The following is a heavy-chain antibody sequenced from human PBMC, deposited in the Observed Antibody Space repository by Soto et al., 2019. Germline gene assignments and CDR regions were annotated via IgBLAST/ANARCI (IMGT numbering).Heavy chain of an antibody. CDR1: GGSISSGGYY. V-gene: IGHV4-31*03. D-gene: IGHD4-4*01. Sequence: QVQLQESGPGLVKPSQTLSLTCTVSGGSISSGGYYWSWIRQHPGKGLEWIGYIYYSGSTYYNPSLTSRVXXPXDXXKNQFSLKLSSVTAADTAVYYCAREGAVTTTGMDVWGQGTTVTVSS. CDR2: IYYSGST. CDR3: AREGAVTTTGMDV. J-gene: IGHJ6*02.